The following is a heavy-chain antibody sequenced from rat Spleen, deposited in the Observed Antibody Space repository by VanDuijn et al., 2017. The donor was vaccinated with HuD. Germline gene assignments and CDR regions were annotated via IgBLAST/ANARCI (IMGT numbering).Heavy chain of an antibody. Sequence: EVQLVESGGGLVQPGRSLKLSCAASGFTFSNHGMAWVRQAPTKGLEWVATISYDGSSTYYRDSVKGRFPISRDNAKSTLYLQMDSLRSEDTATYYCARRAISTWYFDFWGPGTMVTVSS. CDR1: GFTFSNHG. CDR3: ARRAISTWYFDF. CDR2: ISYDGSST. J-gene: IGHJ1*01. D-gene: IGHD1-2*01. V-gene: IGHV5-29*01.